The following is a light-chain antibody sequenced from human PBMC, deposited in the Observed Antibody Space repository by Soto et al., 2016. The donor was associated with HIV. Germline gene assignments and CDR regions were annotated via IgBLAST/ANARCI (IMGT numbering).Light chain of an antibody. J-gene: IGKJ1*01. V-gene: IGKV1-17*01. CDR1: QGIRND. Sequence: DIQMTQSPSSLSAFVGDRVTITCRASQGIRNDLGWYQQKPGKAPKLLIYAASNLQSGVPSRFSGSGSGTDFTLTIGSLQPDDFASYYCQQYNNYPRTFGQGTKVEIE. CDR3: QQYNNYPRT. CDR2: AAS.